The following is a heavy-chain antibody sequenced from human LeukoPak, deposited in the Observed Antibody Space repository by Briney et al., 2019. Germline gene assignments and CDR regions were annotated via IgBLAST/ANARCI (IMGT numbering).Heavy chain of an antibody. CDR1: GDSVSSGRYY. CDR2: SYYSGST. D-gene: IGHD3-10*01. J-gene: IGHJ3*02. V-gene: IGHV4-61*01. Sequence: PSETLSLTCTVSGDSVSSGRYYWSWIRQPPGQELEWIGRSYYSGSTNYNPSLKSRVTMSVDTSKNQFSLKLSSVTAADTAVYYCGVYGSGSYYIRYAFDIWGQGTMVTVSS. CDR3: GVYGSGSYYIRYAFDI.